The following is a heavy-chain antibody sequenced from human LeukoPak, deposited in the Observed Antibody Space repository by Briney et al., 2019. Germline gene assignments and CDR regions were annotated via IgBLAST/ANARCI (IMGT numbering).Heavy chain of an antibody. V-gene: IGHV3-48*01. Sequence: GGSLRLSCAASGFTFSSYNMNWVRQAPGKGLEWVSYISGRSDTIYYADSVKGRFIISRDNARNSLSLQMDSLRAEDTAVYYCARVGSGSYFDAFDIWGQGTMVTVSS. CDR1: GFTFSSYN. CDR3: ARVGSGSYFDAFDI. CDR2: ISGRSDTI. J-gene: IGHJ3*02. D-gene: IGHD3-10*01.